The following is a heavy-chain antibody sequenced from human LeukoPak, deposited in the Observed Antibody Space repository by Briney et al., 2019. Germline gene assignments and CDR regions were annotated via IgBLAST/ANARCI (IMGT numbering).Heavy chain of an antibody. V-gene: IGHV3-30*02. Sequence: GGSLRLSCAASGFTFSSYGMHWVRQAPGKGLEWVAFIRYDGSNKYYADSVKGRFTISRDNSKNTLYLQMNSLRAEDTAVYYCASGGAYGDYGIDYWGQGTLVTVSS. CDR2: IRYDGSNK. J-gene: IGHJ4*02. D-gene: IGHD4-17*01. CDR1: GFTFSSYG. CDR3: ASGGAYGDYGIDY.